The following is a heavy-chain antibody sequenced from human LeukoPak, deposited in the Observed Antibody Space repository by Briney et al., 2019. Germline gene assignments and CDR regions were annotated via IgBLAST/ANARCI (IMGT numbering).Heavy chain of an antibody. CDR2: ISSSSSYI. CDR3: ARESRIQLWSVRNYYFDY. V-gene: IGHV3-21*01. CDR1: GFTFSSYS. Sequence: GGSLRLSCAASGFTFSSYSMNWVRQAPGKGLEWVSSISSSSSYIYYADSVKGRFTISRDNAKNSLYLQMNSLRAEDTAVYYCARESRIQLWSVRNYYFDYWGQGTLVTVSS. D-gene: IGHD5-18*01. J-gene: IGHJ4*02.